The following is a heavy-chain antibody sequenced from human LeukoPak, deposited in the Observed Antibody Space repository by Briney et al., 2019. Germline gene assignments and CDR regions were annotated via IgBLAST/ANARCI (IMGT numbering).Heavy chain of an antibody. D-gene: IGHD1-26*01. Sequence: SVTVSYKASGDIFNSYSIIWVRQAPGQGLEWMGGIIPIFGSANYAQNFQGRVTFTTDQSTSTAYMELSSLSSEDTAVYYCARVGRSRGSLPNSYYYMDVWGKGTTVTVSS. V-gene: IGHV1-69*05. CDR1: GDIFNSYS. J-gene: IGHJ6*03. CDR3: ARVGRSRGSLPNSYYYMDV. CDR2: IIPIFGSA.